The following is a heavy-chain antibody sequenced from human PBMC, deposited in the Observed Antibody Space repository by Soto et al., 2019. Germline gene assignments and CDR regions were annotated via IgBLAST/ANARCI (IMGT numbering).Heavy chain of an antibody. CDR2: IKEDGSER. V-gene: IGHV3-7*03. CDR1: GFSFGNYW. CDR3: ARDNRGTFDY. D-gene: IGHD7-27*01. J-gene: IGHJ4*02. Sequence: GGSLRLSCAVSGFSFGNYWMSWVRQAPGKGLEWLASIKEDGSERYYLDSVKGRFTISRDNAKDSLSLQMNSLRGEDTAFYYCARDNRGTFDYWGQGALVTVSS.